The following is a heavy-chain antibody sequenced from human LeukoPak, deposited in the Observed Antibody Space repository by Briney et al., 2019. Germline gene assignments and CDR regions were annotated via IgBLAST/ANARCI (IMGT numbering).Heavy chain of an antibody. CDR1: GFTFSSYS. CDR2: ISSSSSYI. Sequence: GGSLRLSCAASGFTFSSYSMNWVRQAPGKGLEWVSSISSSSSYIYYADSVKGRFTISRDNAKNSLYLQMNSLRAEDTAVHYCARDDSTGIYYYMDVWGKGTTVTVSS. J-gene: IGHJ6*03. V-gene: IGHV3-21*01. D-gene: IGHD1-1*01. CDR3: ARDDSTGIYYYMDV.